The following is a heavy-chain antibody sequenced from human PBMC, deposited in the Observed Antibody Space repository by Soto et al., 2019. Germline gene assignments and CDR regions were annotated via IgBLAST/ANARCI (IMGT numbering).Heavy chain of an antibody. V-gene: IGHV3-11*01. CDR3: ARAGAAAASDSKIAESFQH. CDR1: GFTFSDYD. D-gene: IGHD6-13*01. CDR2: ISSSGSTI. J-gene: IGHJ1*01. Sequence: GGALRLSCAASGFTFSDYDMSWIRQAPGKGLEWVSYISSSGSTIYYADSVKGRFTISRDNAKNSLYLQMNSLRAEDTAVYYCARAGAAAASDSKIAESFQHWGQGT.